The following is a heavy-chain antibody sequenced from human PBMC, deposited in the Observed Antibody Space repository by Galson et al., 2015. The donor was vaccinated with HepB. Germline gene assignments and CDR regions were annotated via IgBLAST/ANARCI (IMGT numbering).Heavy chain of an antibody. CDR3: AGGPYSGGARVY. CDR2: ISSSSSYI. CDR1: GFTFSSYS. J-gene: IGHJ4*02. D-gene: IGHD1-26*01. V-gene: IGHV3-21*01. Sequence: SLRLSCAASGFTFSSYSMNWVRQAPGKGLEWVSSISSSSSYIYYADSVKGRFTISRDNAKNSLYLQMNSLRAEDTAVYYCAGGPYSGGARVYWGQGTLVTVSS.